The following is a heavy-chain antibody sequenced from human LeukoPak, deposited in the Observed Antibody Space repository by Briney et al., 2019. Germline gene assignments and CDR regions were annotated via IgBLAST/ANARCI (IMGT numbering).Heavy chain of an antibody. CDR2: INPNSGGT. Sequence: ASVKVSCKASGYTFTGYYMHWVRQAPGQGLEWMGWINPNSGGTNYAQKFQGRVTMTRDTSISTAYMELSRLRSDDMAVYYCARAFWSGYSYYYMDVWGKGTTVTVSS. CDR3: ARAFWSGYSYYYMDV. J-gene: IGHJ6*03. V-gene: IGHV1-2*02. D-gene: IGHD3-3*01. CDR1: GYTFTGYY.